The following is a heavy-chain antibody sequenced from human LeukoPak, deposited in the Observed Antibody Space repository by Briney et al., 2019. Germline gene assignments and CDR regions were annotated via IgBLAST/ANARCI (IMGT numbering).Heavy chain of an antibody. J-gene: IGHJ6*03. CDR2: MNPNSGDT. Sequence: ASVKVSCKASGYTFSSYDINWVRQATGQGPEWMGWMNPNSGDTGTAQKFQGRVTMTRDTSISTAYMELGSLRSEDTAVYYCARGSWYNWKRRQTYYSYYYMDVWGKGTTVTVSS. D-gene: IGHD1-20*01. CDR3: ARGSWYNWKRRQTYYSYYYMDV. CDR1: GYTFSSYD. V-gene: IGHV1-8*01.